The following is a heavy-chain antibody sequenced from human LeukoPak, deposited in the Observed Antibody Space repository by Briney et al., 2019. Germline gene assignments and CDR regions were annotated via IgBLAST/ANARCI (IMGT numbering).Heavy chain of an antibody. J-gene: IGHJ4*02. D-gene: IGHD3-22*01. V-gene: IGHV3-64*01. CDR1: GFTFSSYG. CDR2: ISSNGGST. Sequence: GGSLRLSCAASGFTFSSYGMHWVRQAPGKRLEYVSAISSNGGSTYYANSVKGRFTISRDNSKNTLYLQMNSLRAEDTAVYYCAKGDSSGYSDYWGQGTLVTVSS. CDR3: AKGDSSGYSDY.